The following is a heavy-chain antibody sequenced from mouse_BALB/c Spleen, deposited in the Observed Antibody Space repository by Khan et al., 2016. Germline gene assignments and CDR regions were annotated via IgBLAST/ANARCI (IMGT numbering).Heavy chain of an antibody. CDR1: GFDFSRYW. D-gene: IGHD1-1*01. V-gene: IGHV4-1*02. CDR3: ARAGYYGYLAY. CDR2: INPESRTL. Sequence: EVQLQESGGGLVQPGGSLKLSCAASGFDFSRYWMSWVRQAPGKGLEWIGEINPESRTLNYTPYLKDKFIISRDNAKNTLYLQMSKVRSEDTALYYCARAGYYGYLAYWGQGTLVSVSA. J-gene: IGHJ3*01.